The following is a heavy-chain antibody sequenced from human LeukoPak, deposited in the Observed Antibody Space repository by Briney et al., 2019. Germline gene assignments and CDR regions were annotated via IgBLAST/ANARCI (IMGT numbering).Heavy chain of an antibody. CDR3: AKAAGDFDP. CDR2: ISSSSSTI. CDR1: GFTYSSYS. V-gene: IGHV3-48*01. J-gene: IGHJ5*02. Sequence: GGSLRLSCAASGFTYSSYSMNWVRQAPGKGLEWVSYISSSSSTIYYADSVKGRFTISRDNAKNSLYLQMNSLRAEDTAVYYCAKAAGDFDPWGQGTLVTVSS.